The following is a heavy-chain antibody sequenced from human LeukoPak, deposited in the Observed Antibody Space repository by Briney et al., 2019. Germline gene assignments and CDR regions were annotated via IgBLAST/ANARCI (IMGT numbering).Heavy chain of an antibody. V-gene: IGHV7-4-1*02. CDR3: ARDLYGDYPAEYFQH. CDR2: INTNTGNP. CDR1: GYTFTSYA. Sequence: ASVKVSCKASGYTFTSYAMNWVRQAPGQGLEWMGWINTNTGNPTYAQGFTGRFVFSLDASVSTAYLQISSLKAEDTAVYYCARDLYGDYPAEYFQHWGQGTLVTVSS. J-gene: IGHJ1*01. D-gene: IGHD4-17*01.